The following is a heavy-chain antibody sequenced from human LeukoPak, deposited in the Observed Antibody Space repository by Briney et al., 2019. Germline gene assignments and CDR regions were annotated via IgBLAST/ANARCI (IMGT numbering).Heavy chain of an antibody. CDR1: GFTFSSYS. CDR3: ASAYSGSYYFDY. CDR2: ISSSSSYI. J-gene: IGHJ4*02. D-gene: IGHD1-26*01. V-gene: IGHV3-21*01. Sequence: GGSLRLSCASSGFTFSSYSMNWVRQAPGKGLEWVSSISSSSSYIYYADSVKGRFTISRDNAKNSLYLQMNSLRAEDTAVYYCASAYSGSYYFDYWGQGTLVTVS.